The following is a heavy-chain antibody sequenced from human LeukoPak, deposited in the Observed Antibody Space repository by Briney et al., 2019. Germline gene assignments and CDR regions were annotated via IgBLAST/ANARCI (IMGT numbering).Heavy chain of an antibody. D-gene: IGHD2-21*01. J-gene: IGHJ3*02. CDR3: ARVQAAGASYCGGDWCWQAAFDI. V-gene: IGHV3-53*01. CDR2: IYSGGST. CDR1: GFTVSSNY. Sequence: QPGGSLRLSCAASGFTVSSNYMSWVRQAPGKGLEWVSVIYSGGSTYYADSVKGRFTISRDNSKNTLYLQMNSLRAEDTAVYYCARVQAAGASYCGGDWCWQAAFDIWGQGTMVTVSS.